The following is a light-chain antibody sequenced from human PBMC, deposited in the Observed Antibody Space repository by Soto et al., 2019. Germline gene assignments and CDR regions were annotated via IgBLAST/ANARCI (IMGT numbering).Light chain of an antibody. CDR3: QQSYNTPRT. J-gene: IGKJ1*01. CDR1: QSISSY. CDR2: AAS. V-gene: IGKV1-39*01. Sequence: IQMTQSPSSLSASVWDRVTITCRASQSISSYLNWYQQKPGKAPKLLIYAASSLQSGVPSRFSGSGSGTDFTLTISSLQPEDFATYYCQQSYNTPRTFGQGTKVDIK.